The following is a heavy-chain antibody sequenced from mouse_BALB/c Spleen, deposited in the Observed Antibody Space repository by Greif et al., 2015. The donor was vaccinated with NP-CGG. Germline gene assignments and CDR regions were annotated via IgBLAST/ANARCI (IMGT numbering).Heavy chain of an antibody. CDR3: ARSSHYDGGWFAY. Sequence: DVKLVESGGGLVQPGGSRKLSCAASGFTFSSFGMHWVRQAPEKGLEWVAYISSGSSTIYYADTVKGRFTISRDNPKNTLFLQMTSPRSEDTAMYYCARSSHYDGGWFAYWGQGTLVTVSA. J-gene: IGHJ3*01. CDR1: GFTFSSFG. D-gene: IGHD2-3*01. V-gene: IGHV5-17*02. CDR2: ISSGSSTI.